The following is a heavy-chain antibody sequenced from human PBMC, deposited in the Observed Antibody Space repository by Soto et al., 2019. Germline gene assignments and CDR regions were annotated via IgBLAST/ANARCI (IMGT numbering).Heavy chain of an antibody. CDR1: GFTFSSYE. CDR3: ARSRVGATTAFDI. Sequence: GGSLRLSCAASGFTFSSYEMNWVRQAPGKGLEWVSYISSSGSTIYYADSVKGRFTISRDNAKNSLYLQMNSLRAEDTAVYYCARSRVGATTAFDIWGQGTMVTVSS. CDR2: ISSSGSTI. D-gene: IGHD1-26*01. V-gene: IGHV3-48*03. J-gene: IGHJ3*02.